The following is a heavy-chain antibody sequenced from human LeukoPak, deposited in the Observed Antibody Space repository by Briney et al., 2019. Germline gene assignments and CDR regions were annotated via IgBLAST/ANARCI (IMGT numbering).Heavy chain of an antibody. CDR1: GGTFSSYA. V-gene: IGHV1-69*13. CDR2: IIPIFGTA. Sequence: SVKVSCKASGGTFSSYAISWVRQAPGQGLEWMGGIIPIFGTANYAQKFHGRVTLNADESTSTAYMALSSLGSEDTAVYYCARGPFGVVIPYYYYYYMDVWGKGTTVTVSS. CDR3: ARGPFGVVIPYYYYYYMDV. J-gene: IGHJ6*03. D-gene: IGHD3-3*01.